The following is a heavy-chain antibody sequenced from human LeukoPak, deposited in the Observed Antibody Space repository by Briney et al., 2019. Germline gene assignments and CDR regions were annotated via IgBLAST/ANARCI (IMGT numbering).Heavy chain of an antibody. D-gene: IGHD3-10*01. CDR2: IRGSGGST. V-gene: IGHV3-23*01. CDR3: AKDQSRSTRVRGVIDDACDI. Sequence: GGSLRLSCAASGFTFSSYAMSWVRQAPGKGLEWVSAIRGSGGSTYYADSVKGRFTISRDNSKNTLYLQMNSLRAEDTAVYYCAKDQSRSTRVRGVIDDACDIWGQGTMVTVSS. CDR1: GFTFSSYA. J-gene: IGHJ3*02.